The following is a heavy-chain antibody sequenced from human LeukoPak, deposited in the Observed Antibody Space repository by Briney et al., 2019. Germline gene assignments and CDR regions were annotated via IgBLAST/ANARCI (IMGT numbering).Heavy chain of an antibody. CDR2: IYYSGST. CDR1: GGSISSYY. Sequence: SETLSLTCTVSGGSISSYYWSWIRQPPGKGLEWVGYIYYSGSTNYNPSLKSRVTISVDTSKNQFSLKLSSVTAADTAVYYCARDDGYSYGNGWFDPWGQGTLVTVSS. V-gene: IGHV4-59*01. D-gene: IGHD5-18*01. CDR3: ARDDGYSYGNGWFDP. J-gene: IGHJ5*02.